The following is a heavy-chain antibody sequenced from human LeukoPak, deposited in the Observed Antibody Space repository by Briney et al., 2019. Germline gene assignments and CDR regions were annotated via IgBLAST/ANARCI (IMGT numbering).Heavy chain of an antibody. D-gene: IGHD1-1*01. CDR3: ARGTGTTWGAYFDY. J-gene: IGHJ4*02. CDR1: GGSISSYC. Sequence: SGTLSLTCTVSGGSISSYCWSWIRQTPGKGLEWIGDIHYTGSTNYNPSLKSRVTISIDTSKNQFSLKLSSVTAADTAVYYCARGTGTTWGAYFDYWGQGTLVAVSS. V-gene: IGHV4-59*01. CDR2: IHYTGST.